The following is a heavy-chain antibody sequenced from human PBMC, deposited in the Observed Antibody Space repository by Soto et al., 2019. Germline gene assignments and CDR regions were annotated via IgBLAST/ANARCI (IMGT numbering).Heavy chain of an antibody. D-gene: IGHD3-22*01. Sequence: GGSLRLSCAASGFTFSNAWMNWVRQAPGKGLEWVGRIKSKTDGGTTDYAAPVKGRFTISRDDSKNTLYLQMNSLKTEDTAVYYCTTDPTAAGTYYYDSSGYYRWGQGTLVTVSS. J-gene: IGHJ5*02. CDR3: TTDPTAAGTYYYDSSGYYR. CDR2: IKSKTDGGTT. V-gene: IGHV3-15*07. CDR1: GFTFSNAW.